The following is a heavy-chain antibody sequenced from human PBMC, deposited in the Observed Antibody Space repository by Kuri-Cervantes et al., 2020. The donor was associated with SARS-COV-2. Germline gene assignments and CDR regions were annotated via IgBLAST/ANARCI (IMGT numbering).Heavy chain of an antibody. Sequence: SETLSLTCTVSGASISSYYWSWIRQPPGKGLEWIGYIYQSGGANYNPSLKSPVTISVDTSKNQFSLKLSSVTAADTAVYYCARGAVIMDVWGQGTTVTVSS. D-gene: IGHD2-21*01. CDR3: ARGAVIMDV. J-gene: IGHJ6*02. V-gene: IGHV4-59*12. CDR2: IYQSGGA. CDR1: GASISSYY.